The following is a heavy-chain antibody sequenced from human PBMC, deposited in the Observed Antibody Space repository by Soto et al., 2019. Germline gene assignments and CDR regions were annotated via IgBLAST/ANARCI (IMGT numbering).Heavy chain of an antibody. V-gene: IGHV4-30-4*01. D-gene: IGHD2-15*01. CDR1: GGSISSGDYY. Sequence: SETLSLTCTVSGGSISSGDYYWSWIRQPPGKGLEWIGYIYYSGSTYYNPSLKSRVTISVDTSKNQFSLKLSSVTAADTAVYYCSRDLRSSAANWFDPWGQGTLVTVSS. J-gene: IGHJ5*02. CDR2: IYYSGST. CDR3: SRDLRSSAANWFDP.